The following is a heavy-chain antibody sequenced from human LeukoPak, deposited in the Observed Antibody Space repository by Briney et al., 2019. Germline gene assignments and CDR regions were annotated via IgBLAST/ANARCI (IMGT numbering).Heavy chain of an antibody. Sequence: GSLILSCAASGFSFSSHAMSWVRQAPGKGLEWVSGISGSGGTTYYADSVKGRFTISRDNSKNTLYLQMNSLRAEDTAVYYCAKAAGSSSWYWGSDYWGQGTLVTVSS. CDR2: ISGSGGTT. CDR3: AKAAGSSSWYWGSDY. J-gene: IGHJ4*02. V-gene: IGHV3-23*01. D-gene: IGHD6-13*01. CDR1: GFSFSSHA.